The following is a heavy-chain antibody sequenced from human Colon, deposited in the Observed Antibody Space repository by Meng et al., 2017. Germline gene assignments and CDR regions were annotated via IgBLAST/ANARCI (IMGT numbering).Heavy chain of an antibody. Sequence: VQLLESGAEVKKPGASVKGSCKASGYSFTTYAMHWVRQAPGQRLEWMGWINAGNGNTKYSEKFQSRVTITRHTAASTAYMELSSLRSEDTAVYYCARTGCSSSSCYDYWGQGTLVTVSS. V-gene: IGHV1-3*01. D-gene: IGHD2-2*01. CDR3: ARTGCSSSSCYDY. CDR1: GYSFTTYA. J-gene: IGHJ4*02. CDR2: INAGNGNT.